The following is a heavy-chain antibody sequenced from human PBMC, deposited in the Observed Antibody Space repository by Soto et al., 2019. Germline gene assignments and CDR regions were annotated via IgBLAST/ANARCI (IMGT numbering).Heavy chain of an antibody. D-gene: IGHD3-3*01. J-gene: IGHJ6*02. CDR3: ARGELRFLEWLLYEHYYGMDV. CDR2: TSYDGSNK. CDR1: GFTFSSYA. Sequence: GGSLRLSCAASGFTFSSYAMHWVRQAPGKGQEWVAVTSYDGSNKYYADSVKGRFTISRDNSKNTLYLQMNSLRAEDTAVYYCARGELRFLEWLLYEHYYGMDVWGQGTTVTVSS. V-gene: IGHV3-30-3*01.